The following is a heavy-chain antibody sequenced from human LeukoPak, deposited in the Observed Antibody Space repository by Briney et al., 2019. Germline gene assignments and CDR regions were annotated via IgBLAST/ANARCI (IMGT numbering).Heavy chain of an antibody. V-gene: IGHV4-59*01. CDR1: GASISTYY. Sequence: SETLSLTCTVSGASISTYYWSWIRHSPGKGLDWIGSIHFSGNTNYNPSLNSRVTTSLDTPKNQFSLKLTSVTAADTAIYYCARGQRSYFRAVDDWGLGTLVTVSS. CDR3: ARGQRSYFRAVDD. CDR2: IHFSGNT. J-gene: IGHJ4*02. D-gene: IGHD1-26*01.